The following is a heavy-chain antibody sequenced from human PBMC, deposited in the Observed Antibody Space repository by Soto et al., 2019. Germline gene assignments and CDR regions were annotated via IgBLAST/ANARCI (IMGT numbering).Heavy chain of an antibody. D-gene: IGHD3-10*01. CDR1: GGTFSSYA. J-gene: IGHJ6*02. CDR3: ARAHRGSGSYYNAIYYYGMDV. CDR2: IIPIFGTA. V-gene: IGHV1-69*13. Sequence: VASVKVSCKASGGTFSSYAISWVRQAPGQGLEWMGGIIPIFGTANYAQKFQGRVTITADESTSTAYMELSSLRSEDTAVYYCARAHRGSGSYYNAIYYYGMDVWGQGTTVTVSS.